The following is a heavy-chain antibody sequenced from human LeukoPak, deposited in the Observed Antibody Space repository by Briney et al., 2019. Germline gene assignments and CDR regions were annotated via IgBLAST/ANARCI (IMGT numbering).Heavy chain of an antibody. Sequence: SETLSLTCTVSGGSISSYYWSWVRQPPGKGREWVGYIYYSGSNNYNPSLKSRVTISVDTSKNQFSLKLSSVPAADTAVYYCARAVVYWNDAAYYFDYWGQGTLVTVSS. D-gene: IGHD1-1*01. J-gene: IGHJ4*02. CDR1: GGSISSYY. CDR2: IYYSGSN. CDR3: ARAVVYWNDAAYYFDY. V-gene: IGHV4-59*01.